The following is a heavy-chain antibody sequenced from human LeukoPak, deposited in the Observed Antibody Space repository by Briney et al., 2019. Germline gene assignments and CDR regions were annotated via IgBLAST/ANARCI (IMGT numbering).Heavy chain of an antibody. CDR3: AREPRWGYCSSTSCQRFLYYYGMDV. CDR2: IYYSGST. J-gene: IGHJ6*04. D-gene: IGHD2-2*01. V-gene: IGHV4-31*03. CDR1: GGSISSGGYY. Sequence: PSQTLSLTCTVSGGSISSGGYYWSWIRQHPGKGLEWIGYIYYSGSTYYNPSLKSRVTISVDTSKNQFSLKLSSVTAADTAVYYCAREPRWGYCSSTSCQRFLYYYGMDVWGKGTTVTVSS.